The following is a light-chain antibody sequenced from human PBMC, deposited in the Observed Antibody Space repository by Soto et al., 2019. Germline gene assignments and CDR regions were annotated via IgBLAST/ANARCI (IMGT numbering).Light chain of an antibody. CDR3: FSYPGPPPPR. V-gene: IGLV2-23*01. Sequence: QSVLTQPASVSGSPGQSITISCTGTNSDIGSFHLVSWYQQYPGKAPKLMIYEGDMRPSGVSNRFSGSKSGNTASLTISGPQAQDEADYYCFSYPGPPPPRFGSGTKLTFL. CDR2: EGD. CDR1: NSDIGSFHL. J-gene: IGLJ1*01.